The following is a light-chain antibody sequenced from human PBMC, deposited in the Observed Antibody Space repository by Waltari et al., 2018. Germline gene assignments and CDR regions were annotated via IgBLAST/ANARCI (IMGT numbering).Light chain of an antibody. Sequence: DIVMTQSPDSLPVSLGERATINCRSSQSVLSSSNDRNYLAWYQQKPGQPPKLLIYWAATRQSGVPDRFSGSGSGTDFTLTISSLQAEDVAIYYCQQYYITPPTFGGGTKVEI. V-gene: IGKV4-1*01. CDR2: WAA. CDR3: QQYYITPPT. J-gene: IGKJ4*01. CDR1: QSVLSSSNDRNY.